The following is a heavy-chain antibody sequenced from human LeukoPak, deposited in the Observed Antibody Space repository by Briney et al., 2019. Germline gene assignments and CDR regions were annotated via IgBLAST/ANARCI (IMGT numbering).Heavy chain of an antibody. D-gene: IGHD3-10*01. CDR3: ARDRRAYYYGSGSYPYYFDY. Sequence: GASVKVSCKASGYTFTSYGISWVRQAPGQGLEWMGWISAYNGNTNYAQKLQGRVIMTTDTSTSTAYMELRSLRSDDTAVYYCARDRRAYYYGSGSYPYYFDYWGQETLVTVPS. CDR1: GYTFTSYG. V-gene: IGHV1-18*01. CDR2: ISAYNGNT. J-gene: IGHJ4*02.